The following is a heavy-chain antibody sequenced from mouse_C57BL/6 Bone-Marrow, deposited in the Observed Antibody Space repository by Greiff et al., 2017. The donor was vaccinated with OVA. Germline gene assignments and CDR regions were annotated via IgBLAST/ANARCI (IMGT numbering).Heavy chain of an antibody. CDR3: AGTGTYWYFDV. D-gene: IGHD4-1*01. CDR2: ISSGSSTI. CDR1: GFTFSDYG. J-gene: IGHJ1*03. V-gene: IGHV5-17*01. Sequence: DVQLVESGGGLVKPGGSLKLSCAASGFTFSDYGMHWVRQAPEQGLEWVAYISSGSSTIYYADTVKGRFTISRDNAKNTLFLQMTRLRSEDAAMDYCAGTGTYWYFDVWGTGTTVTVSS.